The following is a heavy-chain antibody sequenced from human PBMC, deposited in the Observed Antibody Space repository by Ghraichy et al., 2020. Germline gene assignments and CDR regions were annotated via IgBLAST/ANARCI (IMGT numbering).Heavy chain of an antibody. J-gene: IGHJ6*02. CDR1: GGSISSGGYY. D-gene: IGHD2-21*02. CDR2: IYYSGST. V-gene: IGHV4-31*03. Sequence: SETLSLTCTVSGGSISSGGYYWSWIRQHPGKGLEWIGYIYYSGSTYYNPSLKSRVTISVDTSKNQFSLKLSSVTAADTAVYYCASRLAYCGGDCSPHYGMDVWGQGTTVTVSS. CDR3: ASRLAYCGGDCSPHYGMDV.